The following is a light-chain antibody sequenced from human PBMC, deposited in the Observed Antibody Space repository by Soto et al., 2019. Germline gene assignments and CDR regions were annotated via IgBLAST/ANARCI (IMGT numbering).Light chain of an antibody. V-gene: IGLV2-14*03. J-gene: IGLJ3*02. CDR1: SSDVGGYNY. CDR3: SSFTSSSTWV. CDR2: DVS. Sequence: QSVLTQPASVSGSPGQSITISCTGTSSDVGGYNYVSWYQQHPGKAPKLMIYDVSNRPSAVSYRFSGSKSGNTASLTISGLQAEDEADYYCSSFTSSSTWVFGGGTKVTVL.